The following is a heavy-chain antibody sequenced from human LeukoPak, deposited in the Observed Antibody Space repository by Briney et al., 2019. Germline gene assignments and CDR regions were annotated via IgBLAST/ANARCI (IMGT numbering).Heavy chain of an antibody. CDR2: ISSSSSYI. V-gene: IGHV3-21*01. Sequence: SGGSLRLSCAASGFTFSSYSMNWVRQAPGKGLEWVSSISSSSSYIYYADSVKGRFTISRDNAKNSLYLQMNSLRAEDTAVYYSARNDANYYYYYGMDVWGQGTTVTVSS. CDR3: ARNDANYYYYYGMDV. D-gene: IGHD3-16*01. J-gene: IGHJ6*02. CDR1: GFTFSSYS.